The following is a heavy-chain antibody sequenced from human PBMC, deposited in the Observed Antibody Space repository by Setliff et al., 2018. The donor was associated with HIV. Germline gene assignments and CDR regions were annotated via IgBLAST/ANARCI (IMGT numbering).Heavy chain of an antibody. CDR3: ARSQETSVAATEI. J-gene: IGHJ3*02. CDR2: IYIRGGTT. V-gene: IGHV4-61*09. Sequence: PSETLSLTCTVSGASISDGTYYWSWIRQPAGKGLEWIGHIYIRGGTTNYSPSLKSRVTISLDTSKNQFPLSLSSVTASDTALYYCARSQETSVAATEIWGQGTMVTVSS. CDR1: GASISDGTYY.